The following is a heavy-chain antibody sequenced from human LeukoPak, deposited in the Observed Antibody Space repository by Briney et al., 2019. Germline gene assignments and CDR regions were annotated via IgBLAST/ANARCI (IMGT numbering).Heavy chain of an antibody. V-gene: IGHV3-48*04. CDR3: ARADFGYYYDSSGYDY. CDR1: GFTFSSFD. CDR2: ISSSSSTI. D-gene: IGHD3-22*01. Sequence: GGSLRLSCAASGFTFSSFDMHWVRQPTGQGLEWVSYISSSSSTIYYADSVKGRFTISRDNAKNSLYLQMNSLRAEDTAVYYCARADFGYYYDSSGYDYWGQGTLVTVSS. J-gene: IGHJ4*02.